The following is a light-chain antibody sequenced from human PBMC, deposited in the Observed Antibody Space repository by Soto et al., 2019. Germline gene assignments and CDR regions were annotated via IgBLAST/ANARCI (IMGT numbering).Light chain of an antibody. CDR2: GAS. J-gene: IGKJ1*01. Sequence: EIVMTQSPATLSVSPGERATLSCRASQSVSSNLAWYQQKPGQAPRLLIYGASTRATGTPARFSGSGSGTEFTLTISSLQSEDFAVYYCQQYNNWPRTFGQGTKVDFK. CDR3: QQYNNWPRT. V-gene: IGKV3-15*01. CDR1: QSVSSN.